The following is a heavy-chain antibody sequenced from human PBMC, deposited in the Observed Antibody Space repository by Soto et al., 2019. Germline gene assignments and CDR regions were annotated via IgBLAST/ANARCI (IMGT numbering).Heavy chain of an antibody. J-gene: IGHJ6*02. V-gene: IGHV5-51*01. CDR2: IYPGDSDT. Sequence: PGESLKISCKGSGYSFTSYWIGWVRQMPGKGLEWMGIIYPGDSDTRYSPSFQGQVTISADKSISTAYLQWSSLKASDTAMYYCARHGPGYGDGFGHYCLGMHVWGQGPTVTVSS. D-gene: IGHD4-17*01. CDR1: GYSFTSYW. CDR3: ARHGPGYGDGFGHYCLGMHV.